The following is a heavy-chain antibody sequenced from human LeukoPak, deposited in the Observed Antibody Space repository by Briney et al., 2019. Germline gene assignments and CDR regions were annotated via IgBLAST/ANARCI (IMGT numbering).Heavy chain of an antibody. J-gene: IGHJ4*02. CDR2: ISSSSSYI. V-gene: IGHV3-21*01. CDR3: ARGTTVTTGYYFDY. CDR1: GFTISSYY. D-gene: IGHD4-17*01. Sequence: PGGSLRLSCAASGFTISSYYMAWVRQAPGKGLEWVSSISSSSSYIYYADSVKGRFTISRDNAKNSLYLQMNSLRAEDTAVYYCARGTTVTTGYYFDYWGQGTLVTVSS.